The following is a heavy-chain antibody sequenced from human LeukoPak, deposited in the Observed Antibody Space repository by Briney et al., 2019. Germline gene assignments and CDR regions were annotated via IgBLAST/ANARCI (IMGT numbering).Heavy chain of an antibody. CDR1: GGSISSGGYY. V-gene: IGHV4-61*08. Sequence: PSETLSLTCTVSGGSISSGGYYWSWIRQHPGKGLEWIGYIYYSGSTNYNPSLKSRVTISVDTSKNQFSLKLSSVTAADTAVYYCARHVLDFWSGYSAQFDYWGQGTLVTVSS. CDR2: IYYSGST. J-gene: IGHJ4*02. D-gene: IGHD3-3*01. CDR3: ARHVLDFWSGYSAQFDY.